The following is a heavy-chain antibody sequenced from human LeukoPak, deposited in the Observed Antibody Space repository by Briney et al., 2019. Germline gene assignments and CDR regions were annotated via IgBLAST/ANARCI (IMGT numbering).Heavy chain of an antibody. Sequence: SETLSLTCTVSGGSISSGSYYWSWIRQPAGKGLEWIGRIYTSGSTNYNPSLKSRVTISVDTSKNQFSLKLSSVTAADTAVYYCARDQGYCSSTSCSQFDPWGQGTLVTVSS. V-gene: IGHV4-61*02. CDR2: IYTSGST. CDR3: ARDQGYCSSTSCSQFDP. CDR1: GGSISSGSYY. D-gene: IGHD2-2*01. J-gene: IGHJ5*02.